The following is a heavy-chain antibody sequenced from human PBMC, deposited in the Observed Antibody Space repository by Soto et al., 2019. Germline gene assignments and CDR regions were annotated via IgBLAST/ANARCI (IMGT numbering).Heavy chain of an antibody. CDR2: INAGNGNT. D-gene: IGHD2-2*01. J-gene: IGHJ4*02. Sequence: QVQLVQSGAEVKKPGASVKVSCKASGYTFTSYAMHWVRQAPGQRLEWMGWINAGNGNTKYSQKFQGRVTITMDTSASTAYMELSSLRSEDTAVYXCAGGXGGGYCSSTSCWYYFDYWGQGTLVTVSS. CDR3: AGGXGGGYCSSTSCWYYFDY. V-gene: IGHV1-3*01. CDR1: GYTFTSYA.